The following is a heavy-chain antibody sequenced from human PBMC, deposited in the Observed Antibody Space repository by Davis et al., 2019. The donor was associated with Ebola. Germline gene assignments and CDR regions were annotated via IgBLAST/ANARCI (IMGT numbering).Heavy chain of an antibody. Sequence: MPSETLSLTCAVYGGSFSNYYWSWIRQPPGKGLEWIGEINHSGSSSHHPSLKSRVTISVDTSKNQFSLNLSSLTAADTAVYYCARRGNSGTLRFWGQGTLVTVSS. D-gene: IGHD4-23*01. V-gene: IGHV4-34*01. J-gene: IGHJ4*02. CDR3: ARRGNSGTLRF. CDR1: GGSFSNYY. CDR2: INHSGSS.